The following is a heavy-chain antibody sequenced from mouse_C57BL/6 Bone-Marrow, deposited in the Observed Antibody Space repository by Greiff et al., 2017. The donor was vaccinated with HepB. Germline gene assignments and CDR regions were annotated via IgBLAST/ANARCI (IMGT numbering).Heavy chain of an antibody. CDR1: GYSITSGYY. J-gene: IGHJ2*01. CDR2: ISYDGSN. Sequence: EVHLVESGPGLVKPSQSLSLTCSVTGYSITSGYYWNWIRQFPGNKLEWMGYISYDGSNNYNPSLKNRISITRDTSKNQFFLKLNSVTTEDTATYYCARDPPYYYGSSWVFDYWGQGTTLTVSS. D-gene: IGHD1-1*01. CDR3: ARDPPYYYGSSWVFDY. V-gene: IGHV3-6*01.